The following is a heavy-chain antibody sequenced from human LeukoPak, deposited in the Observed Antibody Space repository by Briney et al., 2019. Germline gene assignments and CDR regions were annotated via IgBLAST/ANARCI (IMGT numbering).Heavy chain of an antibody. J-gene: IGHJ5*02. CDR3: ARHGSKLVFGVVIPPEWFDP. CDR2: INTNTGNP. CDR1: GYTFTSYA. D-gene: IGHD3-3*01. Sequence: ASVKVSRKASGYTFTSYAMNWVRQAPGQGLEWMGWINTNTGNPTYAQGFTGRFVFPLDTSVSTAYLQISSLKAEDTAVYYCARHGSKLVFGVVIPPEWFDPWGQGTLVTVSP. V-gene: IGHV7-4-1*02.